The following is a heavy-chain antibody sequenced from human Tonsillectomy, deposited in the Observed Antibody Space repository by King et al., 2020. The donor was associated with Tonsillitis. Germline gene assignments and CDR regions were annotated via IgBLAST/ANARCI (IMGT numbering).Heavy chain of an antibody. D-gene: IGHD3-16*01. CDR1: GYNFTTYW. V-gene: IGHV5-51*01. J-gene: IGHJ4*02. CDR2: IYPDDSDA. CDR3: ARGEGFDFDY. Sequence: QLVQSGAEVKKPGESLKISCKVAGYNFTTYWIGWVRQMPGKGLEWMGSIYPDDSDARYSPSFQGQGSMSADTSLLTAYLQWSSLKASDTAIFYCARGEGFDFDYWGQGTLVTVSS.